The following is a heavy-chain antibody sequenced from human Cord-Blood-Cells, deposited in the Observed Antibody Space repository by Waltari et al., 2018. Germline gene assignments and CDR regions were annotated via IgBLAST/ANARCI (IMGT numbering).Heavy chain of an antibody. D-gene: IGHD3-16*01. Sequence: QVQLQESGPGLVKPSQTLSLTCTVSGGSISSGDYYWSWIRQPPGKGLEWSGYIYYSGSTYYNPSLKSRVTISVDTSKNQFSLKLSSVTAADTAVYYWARVAIGRGSSAFDIWGQGTMVTVSS. CDR1: GGSISSGDYY. V-gene: IGHV4-30-4*08. CDR2: IYYSGST. CDR3: ARVAIGRGSSAFDI. J-gene: IGHJ3*02.